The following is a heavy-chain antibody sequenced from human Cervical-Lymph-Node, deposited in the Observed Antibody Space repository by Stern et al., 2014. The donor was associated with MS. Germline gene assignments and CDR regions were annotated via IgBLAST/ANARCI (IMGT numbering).Heavy chain of an antibody. CDR3: VGGRRGSL. Sequence: VQLVESGGGLVQPGGSLRLSCAASGFTFSNLWMTWVRQAPGKGLEWAANINQDGSEKYYVDSVKGRFTISRDNAKKSLYLQFNSLRAEDTAVYYCVGGRRGSLWGQGTLVTISS. D-gene: IGHD6-19*01. CDR1: GFTFSNLW. J-gene: IGHJ3*01. CDR2: INQDGSEK. V-gene: IGHV3-7*04.